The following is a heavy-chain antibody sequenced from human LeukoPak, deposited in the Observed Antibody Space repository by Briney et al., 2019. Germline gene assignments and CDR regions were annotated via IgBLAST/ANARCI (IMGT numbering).Heavy chain of an antibody. CDR1: GFGFDDYG. D-gene: IGHD3-22*01. CDR2: INWNGGNI. Sequence: PGGSLRLSCAASGFGFDDYGMSWVRQAPGKGLEWVSGINWNGGNIGYADSVKGRFSVSRDNGKQVLYMEMNNLRVEDTALYYCAREFRVVVTWHDAFDIWGQGTMVTVSS. J-gene: IGHJ3*02. V-gene: IGHV3-20*04. CDR3: AREFRVVVTWHDAFDI.